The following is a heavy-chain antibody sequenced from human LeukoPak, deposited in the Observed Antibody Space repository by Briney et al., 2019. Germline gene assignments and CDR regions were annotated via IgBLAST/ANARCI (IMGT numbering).Heavy chain of an antibody. V-gene: IGHV3-21*01. Sequence: GGSLRLSCAASGFTFSSYSMNWVRQAPGKGLEWVSSISSSSSYIYYADSVKGRLTISRDNAKNSLYLQMNSLRAKDTAVYYCARDFKAGFGEFPIDYWGQGTLVTVSS. J-gene: IGHJ4*02. CDR2: ISSSSSYI. D-gene: IGHD3-10*01. CDR1: GFTFSSYS. CDR3: ARDFKAGFGEFPIDY.